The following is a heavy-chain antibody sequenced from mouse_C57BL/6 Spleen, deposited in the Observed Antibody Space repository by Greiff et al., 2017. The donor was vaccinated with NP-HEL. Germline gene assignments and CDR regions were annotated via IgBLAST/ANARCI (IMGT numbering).Heavy chain of an antibody. D-gene: IGHD6-2*01. Sequence: VQLQQSGAELVRPGASVTLSCKASGYTFTDYEMHWVKQTPVHGLEWIGAIDPDTGGTAYTQTFKGKALLTAAKSSSTAYMELRSLTSEDSAGYYCTRRESYVDYWGQGTTLTVSS. CDR3: TRRESYVDY. V-gene: IGHV1-15*01. J-gene: IGHJ2*01. CDR1: GYTFTDYE. CDR2: IDPDTGGT.